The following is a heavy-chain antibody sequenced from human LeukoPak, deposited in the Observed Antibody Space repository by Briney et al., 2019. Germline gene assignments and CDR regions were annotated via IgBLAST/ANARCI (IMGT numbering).Heavy chain of an antibody. V-gene: IGHV4-39*07. CDR3: ASQGEVIQLWLPFNY. CDR2: IYYSGST. D-gene: IGHD5-18*01. Sequence: PSETLSLTCTVSGGSISSSSYYWGWIRQPPGKGLEWIGSIYYSGSTYYNPSLKSRVTISVDTSKNQFSLKLSSVTAADTAVYYCASQGEVIQLWLPFNYWGQGTLVTVSS. J-gene: IGHJ4*02. CDR1: GGSISSSSYY.